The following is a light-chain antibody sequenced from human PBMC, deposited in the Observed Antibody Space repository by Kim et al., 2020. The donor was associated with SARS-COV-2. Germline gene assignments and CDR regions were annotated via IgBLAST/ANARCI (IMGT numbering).Light chain of an antibody. CDR1: QSVSSY. CDR2: DAS. Sequence: LCQGERATLSCRASQSVSSYLAWYQQKPGQAPRLLIYDASNRATGIPARFSGSGSGTDFTLTISSLEPEDFAVYYCQQRSNWPLTFGGGTKVDIK. J-gene: IGKJ4*01. V-gene: IGKV3-11*01. CDR3: QQRSNWPLT.